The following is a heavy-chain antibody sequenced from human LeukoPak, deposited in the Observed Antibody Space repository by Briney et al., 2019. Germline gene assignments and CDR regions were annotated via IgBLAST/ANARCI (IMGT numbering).Heavy chain of an antibody. CDR1: GLTFSSYW. V-gene: IGHV3-7*01. CDR3: ARFDQYYDILTGYYYNWFDP. J-gene: IGHJ5*02. Sequence: GGSLRLSCAASGLTFSSYWMSWVRQAPGKGLAWVANIKQDGNEQYYVDSVKGLFTISKDNTKNSLYLQMNSLRAEDTAVYYCARFDQYYDILTGYYYNWFDPWGQGTLVTVSS. D-gene: IGHD3-9*01. CDR2: IKQDGNEQ.